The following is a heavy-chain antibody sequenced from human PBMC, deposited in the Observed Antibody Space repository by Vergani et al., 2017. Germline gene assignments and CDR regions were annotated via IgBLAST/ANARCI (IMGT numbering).Heavy chain of an antibody. V-gene: IGHV4-59*01. CDR1: GGSISSYY. CDR2: IYYSGST. CDR3: ARGNHGISTSFDY. J-gene: IGHJ4*02. D-gene: IGHD2-2*01. Sequence: QVQLQESGPGLVKPSETLSLTCNVSGGSISSYYWSWIRQPPGKGLEWIGYIYYSGSTHYNPSLKSRVTISVDTSKNQFSLKLSSVTAADTAVYYCARGNHGISTSFDYWGQGTLVTVSS.